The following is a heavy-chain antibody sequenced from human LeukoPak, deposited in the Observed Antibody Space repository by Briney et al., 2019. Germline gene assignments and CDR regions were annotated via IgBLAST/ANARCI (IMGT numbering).Heavy chain of an antibody. D-gene: IGHD3-3*01. J-gene: IGHJ4*02. CDR3: ARDFEVWDYDFWSGYPYYFDY. CDR1: GGSISSYY. Sequence: PSETLSLTCTVSGGSISSYYWSWIRQPAARGLEWIGRIYTSGSTNYNPSLKSRVTMSVDTSKNQFSLKLSSVTAADTAVYYCARDFEVWDYDFWSGYPYYFDYWGQGTLVTVSS. V-gene: IGHV4-4*07. CDR2: IYTSGST.